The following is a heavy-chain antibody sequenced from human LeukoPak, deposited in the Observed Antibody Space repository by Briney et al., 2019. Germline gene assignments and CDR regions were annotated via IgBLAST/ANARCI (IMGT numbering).Heavy chain of an antibody. CDR1: GFTFDDFA. D-gene: IGHD1/OR15-1a*01. CDR2: ISWSSDTI. V-gene: IGHV3-9*01. Sequence: GGSLRLSCAASGFTFDDFAMHWVRQAPGKGLEWVSSISWSSDTIDYADSVKGRFTISRDNAMNSLCLQMNSLKAEDTAVYYCARTDRTNNGPREWGQGTLVTVSS. CDR3: ARTDRTNNGPRE. J-gene: IGHJ4*02.